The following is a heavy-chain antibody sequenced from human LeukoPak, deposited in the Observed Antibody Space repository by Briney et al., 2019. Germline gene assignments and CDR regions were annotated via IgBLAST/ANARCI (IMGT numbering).Heavy chain of an antibody. CDR2: ISSSSSYI. CDR1: GFTFSSYS. J-gene: IGHJ4*02. V-gene: IGHV3-21*01. CDR3: ARAKPITVGTFDY. Sequence: GGSLRLSCAASGFTFSSYSMNWVRQAPGKGLEWVSSISSSSSYIYYADSVKGRFTISSDNAKNSLYLQMNSLRAEDTAVYYCARAKPITVGTFDYWGQGTLVTVSS.